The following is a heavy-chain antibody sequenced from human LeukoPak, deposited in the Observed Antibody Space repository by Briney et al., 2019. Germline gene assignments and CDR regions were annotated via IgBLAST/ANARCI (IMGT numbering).Heavy chain of an antibody. CDR1: GFTFSSYS. CDR2: ISSSSSYI. V-gene: IGHV3-21*01. CDR3: AKTFYDSSGNHPNYFDY. Sequence: GGSLRLSCAASGFTFSSYSMNWVRQAPGKGLEWVSSISSSSSYIYYADSVKGRFTISRDNAKNSLYLQTNSLRAEDTAVYYCAKTFYDSSGNHPNYFDYWGQGTLVTVSS. D-gene: IGHD3-22*01. J-gene: IGHJ4*02.